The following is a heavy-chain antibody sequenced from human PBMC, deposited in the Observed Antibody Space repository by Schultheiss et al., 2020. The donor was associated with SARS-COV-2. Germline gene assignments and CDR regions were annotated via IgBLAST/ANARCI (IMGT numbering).Heavy chain of an antibody. D-gene: IGHD6-19*01. J-gene: IGHJ4*02. V-gene: IGHV1-18*04. Sequence: ASVKVSCKASGYTFTGYYMHWVRQAPGQGLEWMGWISAYNGNTNYAQKFQGRVTITADESTSTAYMELSSLRSDDTAVYYCARQGTIAVAGNDYWGQGTLVTVSS. CDR1: GYTFTGYY. CDR3: ARQGTIAVAGNDY. CDR2: ISAYNGNT.